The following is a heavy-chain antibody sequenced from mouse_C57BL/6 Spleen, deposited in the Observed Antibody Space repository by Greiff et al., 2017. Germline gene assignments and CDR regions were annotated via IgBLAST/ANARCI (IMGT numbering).Heavy chain of an antibody. CDR3: TRDTGDYDWFAY. CDR2: ISSGGDYI. J-gene: IGHJ3*01. V-gene: IGHV5-9-1*02. CDR1: GFTFSSYA. Sequence: DVMLVESGEGLVKPGGSLKLSCAASGFTFSSYAMSWVRQTPEKRLEWVAYISSGGDYIYYADTVKGRFTISRDNARNTLYLQMSSLKSEDTAMYYCTRDTGDYDWFAYWGQGTLVTVSA. D-gene: IGHD2-4*01.